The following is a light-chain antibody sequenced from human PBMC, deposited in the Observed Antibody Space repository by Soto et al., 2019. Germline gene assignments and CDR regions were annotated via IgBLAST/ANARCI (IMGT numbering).Light chain of an antibody. V-gene: IGLV1-44*01. CDR1: SSNIGSNT. J-gene: IGLJ1*01. Sequence: QSVLTQPPSASGTPGQRVTISCSGRSSNIGSNTVDWYQQLPGTAPKLLIYSSNQRPSGVPDRFSGSKSGTSASLAISGLQSEDEGDYYCAAWDDSLNGLVFGTGTKLTVL. CDR2: SSN. CDR3: AAWDDSLNGLV.